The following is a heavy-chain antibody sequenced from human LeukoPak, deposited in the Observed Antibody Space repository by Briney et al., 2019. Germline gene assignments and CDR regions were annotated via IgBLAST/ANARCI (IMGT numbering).Heavy chain of an antibody. D-gene: IGHD2-8*01. CDR1: DGSFSNYY. Sequence: SETLSPTCAVSDGSFSNYYWSWFRQSPGEGLEWIAEIYPGETAKYNPSLWSRVTISADTSKSQFSLRLSSVTAADTAVYYCTGYHQWFLNDRWGQGTLVTVSS. V-gene: IGHV4-34*01. J-gene: IGHJ5*02. CDR2: IYPGETA. CDR3: TGYHQWFLNDR.